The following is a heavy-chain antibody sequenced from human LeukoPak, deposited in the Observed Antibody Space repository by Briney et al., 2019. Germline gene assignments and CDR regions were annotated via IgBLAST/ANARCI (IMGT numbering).Heavy chain of an antibody. D-gene: IGHD3-3*01. V-gene: IGHV1-18*01. J-gene: IGHJ4*02. CDR2: ISAYNGNT. Sequence: ASVKVSCKASGGTFSSYAISWVRQAPGQGLEWMGWISAYNGNTNYAQKLQGRVTMTTDTSTSTAYMELRSLRSDDTAVYYCARGRTYYDFWSGYYKHGGYFDYWGQGTLVTVSS. CDR1: GGTFSSYA. CDR3: ARGRTYYDFWSGYYKHGGYFDY.